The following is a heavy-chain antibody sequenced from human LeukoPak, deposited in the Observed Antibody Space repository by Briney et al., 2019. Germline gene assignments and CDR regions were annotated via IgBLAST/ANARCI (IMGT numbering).Heavy chain of an antibody. CDR2: INWNSVNI. CDR3: ARGNSYGYRFFDS. D-gene: IGHD5-18*01. V-gene: IGHV3-9*01. J-gene: IGHJ4*01. CDR1: GFAFDDYA. Sequence: PGGSLRPSCTASGFAFDDYAMNWVRQVPGKGLEWVSSINWNSVNIDYADSVKGRFTISRDNAKNSLYLQMNSLRPEDTALYYCARGNSYGYRFFDSWGQGTLVTVSS.